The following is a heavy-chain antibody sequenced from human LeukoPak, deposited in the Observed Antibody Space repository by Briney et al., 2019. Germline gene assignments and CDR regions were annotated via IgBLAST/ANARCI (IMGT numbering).Heavy chain of an antibody. Sequence: PGGSLRLSCAASRFTFSSYGMHWVRQAPGKGLEWVAFIRYDGSNKYYADSVKGRSTISRDNSKNTLYLQMNSLRAEDTAVYYCAKDPQHYGDSFDDYWGQGTLVTVSS. J-gene: IGHJ4*02. D-gene: IGHD4-17*01. CDR1: RFTFSSYG. V-gene: IGHV3-30*02. CDR3: AKDPQHYGDSFDDY. CDR2: IRYDGSNK.